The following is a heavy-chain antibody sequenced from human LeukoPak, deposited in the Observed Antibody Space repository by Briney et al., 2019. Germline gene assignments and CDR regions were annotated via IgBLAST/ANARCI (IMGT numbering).Heavy chain of an antibody. V-gene: IGHV3-66*01. Sequence: GGSLRLSCAASGFTVSSNYMSWVRQAPGKGLEWVSVIYSGGSTYYADSVKGRFTISRDNSKNTLYFQMNSLRAVDTAVYYCARDAEGIDAFDIWGQGTMVTVSS. J-gene: IGHJ3*02. CDR2: IYSGGST. CDR1: GFTVSSNY. CDR3: ARDAEGIDAFDI.